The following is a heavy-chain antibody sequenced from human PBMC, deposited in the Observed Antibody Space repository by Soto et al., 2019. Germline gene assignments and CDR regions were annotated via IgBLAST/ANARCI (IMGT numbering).Heavy chain of an antibody. V-gene: IGHV1-69*01. CDR2: IISVFGTT. D-gene: IGHD1-26*01. J-gene: IGHJ4*02. CDR3: AKSADRHSGTFIGKYYFDY. Sequence: QVQLVQSGAEVKKPGSSVRVSCKTSGVTFTSYAISWVRQAPGQGLEWMGGIISVFGTTTYAQKFQGRVTITADVSTSTAYMELSRLTSGDTAMYYCAKSADRHSGTFIGKYYFDYWGQGTLVTVSS. CDR1: GVTFTSYA.